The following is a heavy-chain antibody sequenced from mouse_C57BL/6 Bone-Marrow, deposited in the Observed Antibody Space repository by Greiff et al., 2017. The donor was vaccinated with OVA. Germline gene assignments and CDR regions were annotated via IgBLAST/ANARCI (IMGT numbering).Heavy chain of an antibody. Sequence: VQLQQPGAELVKPGASVKMSCKASGYTFTSYWITWVKQRPGQGLEWIGDIYPGSGSTNYNEKFKSKATLTVDTSSSTAYMQLSSLTSEDSAVYYCARGNLTGTEDAMDDWGQGTSVTVSS. CDR1: GYTFTSYW. V-gene: IGHV1-55*01. D-gene: IGHD4-1*01. CDR2: IYPGSGST. CDR3: ARGNLTGTEDAMDD. J-gene: IGHJ4*01.